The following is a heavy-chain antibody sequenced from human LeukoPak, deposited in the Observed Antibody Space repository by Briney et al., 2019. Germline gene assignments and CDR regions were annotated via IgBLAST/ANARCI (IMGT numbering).Heavy chain of an antibody. CDR2: IKHDGSEK. J-gene: IGHJ4*02. Sequence: GGSLRLSCAPSGFTFSYYWMTWVRQAPGKGLEWVASIKHDGSEKYYVDSVKGRFTISRDNSKNTLYLQMNSLRAEDTAVYYCAKDLSLDWGQGTLVTVSS. V-gene: IGHV3-7*03. D-gene: IGHD5/OR15-5a*01. CDR1: GFTFSYYW. CDR3: AKDLSLD.